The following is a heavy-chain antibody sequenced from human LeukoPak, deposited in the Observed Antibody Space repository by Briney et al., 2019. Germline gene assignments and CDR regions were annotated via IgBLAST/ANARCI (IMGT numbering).Heavy chain of an antibody. V-gene: IGHV3-30*02. CDR2: IRYEESNK. CDR3: AKDQMRYCSSTSCYPFDY. J-gene: IGHJ4*02. D-gene: IGHD2-2*01. CDR1: GFTFSIYG. Sequence: TGVPLRLSCAASGFTFSIYGMHCVRRAPDKGLEWVAFIRYEESNKYYADSVKRRFTIYRHNSKNTLYLQMNSLRAEDPAVYYCAKDQMRYCSSTSCYPFDYWGQGTLVTVSS.